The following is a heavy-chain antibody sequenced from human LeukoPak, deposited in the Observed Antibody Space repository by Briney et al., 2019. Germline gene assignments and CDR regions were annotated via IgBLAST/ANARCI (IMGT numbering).Heavy chain of an antibody. Sequence: GGSLRLSCAASGFTFSSYEMNWVRQAPGKGLEWVSYISSSGSTISYADSVKGRFTISRDNAKNSLYLQMNSLRAEDTAVYYCARDSSLERTIDYWGQGTLVTVSS. CDR2: ISSSGSTI. D-gene: IGHD1-1*01. CDR3: ARDSSLERTIDY. J-gene: IGHJ4*02. CDR1: GFTFSSYE. V-gene: IGHV3-48*03.